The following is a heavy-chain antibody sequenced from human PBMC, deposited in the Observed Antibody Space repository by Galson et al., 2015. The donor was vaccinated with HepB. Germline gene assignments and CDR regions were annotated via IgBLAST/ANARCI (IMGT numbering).Heavy chain of an antibody. V-gene: IGHV1-69*13. CDR1: GGTFSSYA. CDR2: IIPIFGTA. J-gene: IGHJ5*02. CDR3: AREGRRGGYYPNWFDP. Sequence: SVKVSCKASGGTFSSYAISWVRQAPGQGLEWMGGIIPIFGTANYAQKFQGRVTITADGSTSTAYMELSSLRSEDTAVYYCAREGRRGGYYPNWFDPWGQGTLVTVSS. D-gene: IGHD3-22*01.